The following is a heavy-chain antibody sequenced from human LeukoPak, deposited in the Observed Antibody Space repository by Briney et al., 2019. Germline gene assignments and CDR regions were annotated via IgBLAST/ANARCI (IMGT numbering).Heavy chain of an antibody. D-gene: IGHD3-22*01. J-gene: IGHJ5*02. CDR1: GYSISSGYY. V-gene: IGHV4-38-2*02. Sequence: SETLSLTCTVSGYSISSGYYWGWIRQPPGKGLEWIGSIYHSGSTYYNPSLKSRVTISVDTSKNQFSLKLSSVTAADTAVYYCARSPVYYYDSSGYGPYWFDPWGQGTLVTVSS. CDR2: IYHSGST. CDR3: ARSPVYYYDSSGYGPYWFDP.